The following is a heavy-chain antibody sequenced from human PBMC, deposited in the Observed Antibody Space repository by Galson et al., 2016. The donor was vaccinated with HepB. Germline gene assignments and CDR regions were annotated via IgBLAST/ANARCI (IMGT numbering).Heavy chain of an antibody. CDR2: IFHSGRV. Sequence: SETLSLTCAVSGVSISSSDWWSWVRQPPGQGLEWIGQIFHSGRVNYTPSLASRVTISIDTSNNHFSLRLTSVTAADTAMYYCASYLVQSYVGSDAFDTWGLGTMVTVSS. CDR3: ASYLVQSYVGSDAFDT. J-gene: IGHJ3*02. V-gene: IGHV4-4*02. D-gene: IGHD6-13*01. CDR1: GVSISSSDW.